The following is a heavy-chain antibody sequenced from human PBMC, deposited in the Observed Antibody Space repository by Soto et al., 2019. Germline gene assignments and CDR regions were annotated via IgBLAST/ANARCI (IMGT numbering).Heavy chain of an antibody. CDR3: ARSRARYSYCGMDV. J-gene: IGHJ6*02. V-gene: IGHV4-34*01. D-gene: IGHD5-18*01. Sequence: SETLSLTCAVYGGSFSGYYWCWIRQPPGKGLEWIGEINHSGSTNYNPSLKSRVTISVDTSKNQFSLKLSSVTAADTAVYYCARSRARYSYCGMDVWGQGTTVTVSS. CDR2: INHSGST. CDR1: GGSFSGYY.